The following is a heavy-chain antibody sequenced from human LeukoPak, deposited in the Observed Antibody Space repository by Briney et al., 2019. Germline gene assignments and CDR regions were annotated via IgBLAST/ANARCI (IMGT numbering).Heavy chain of an antibody. D-gene: IGHD2-2*01. CDR3: AKDRLGYCSSPSCLNYFDY. Sequence: GGSLRLSCAASGFTFSSYGMHWVRQAPGKGLEWVAVISYDGSNKYYADSVKGRFTISRDNSKSTLYLQMNSLRAEDTAVYYCAKDRLGYCSSPSCLNYFDYWGQGTLVTVSS. V-gene: IGHV3-30*18. CDR1: GFTFSSYG. CDR2: ISYDGSNK. J-gene: IGHJ4*02.